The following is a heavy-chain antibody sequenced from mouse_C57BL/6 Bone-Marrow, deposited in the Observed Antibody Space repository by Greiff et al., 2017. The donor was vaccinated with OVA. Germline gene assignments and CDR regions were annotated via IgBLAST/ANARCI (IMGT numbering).Heavy chain of an antibody. J-gene: IGHJ3*01. D-gene: IGHD2-3*01. V-gene: IGHV1-63*01. Sequence: VQRVESGAELVRPGTSVKMSCKASGYTFTNYWIGWAKQRPGHGLEWIGDIYPGGGYTKYNEKFKGKATLTADKSSSTAYMQFSSLTSEDSAIYYCARGGDGYYVFAYWGQGTLVTVSA. CDR1: GYTFTNYW. CDR2: IYPGGGYT. CDR3: ARGGDGYYVFAY.